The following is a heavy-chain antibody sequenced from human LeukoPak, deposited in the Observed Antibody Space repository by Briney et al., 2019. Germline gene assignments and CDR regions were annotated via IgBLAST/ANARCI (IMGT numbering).Heavy chain of an antibody. CDR3: ARHRLNYYDSSHDAFDI. D-gene: IGHD3-22*01. CDR1: GDNFNNYW. J-gene: IGHJ3*02. CDR2: IYPADSDT. Sequence: GESLKISCKGGGDNFNNYWIVWVRQMPGKGPECMGLIYPADSDTRYSPSFQGQVTISADKSISTAYLQWSSLKASDTAMYYCARHRLNYYDSSHDAFDIWGQGTMVTVSS. V-gene: IGHV5-51*01.